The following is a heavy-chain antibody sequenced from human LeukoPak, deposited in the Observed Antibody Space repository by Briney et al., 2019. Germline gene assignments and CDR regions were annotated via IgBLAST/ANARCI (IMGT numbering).Heavy chain of an antibody. V-gene: IGHV1-18*01. CDR3: ARTPKRFGELYQSADY. J-gene: IGHJ4*02. CDR1: GYTFTHHG. Sequence: GASVKVSCKASGYTFTHHGITWVRQPPGQGLEWMGWISAYNGNADYAQSFQGRVTMTTDTSTSTAYMELRSLRSDDTGVYYCARTPKRFGELYQSADYWGQGTLVTVSS. CDR2: ISAYNGNA. D-gene: IGHD3-10*01.